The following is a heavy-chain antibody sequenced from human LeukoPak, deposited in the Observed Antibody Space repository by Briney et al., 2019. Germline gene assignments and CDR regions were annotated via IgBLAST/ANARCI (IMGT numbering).Heavy chain of an antibody. V-gene: IGHV3-23*01. CDR1: GFTFTTHG. J-gene: IGHJ4*02. Sequence: GGSLRLSCAASGFTFTTHGMGWVRQAPGKGLEWVSAITGDGTIPYYADSVKGRFTISRDNSRNTLYLQMNSLRAEDTAVYYCAKGETSYDILTGYYSHYDYWGQGTLVTVSS. D-gene: IGHD3-9*01. CDR3: AKGETSYDILTGYYSHYDY. CDR2: ITGDGTIP.